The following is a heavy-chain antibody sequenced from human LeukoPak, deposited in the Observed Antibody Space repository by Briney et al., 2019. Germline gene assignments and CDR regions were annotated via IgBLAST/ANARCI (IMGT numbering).Heavy chain of an antibody. J-gene: IGHJ4*02. CDR3: ARVRPWVFDY. CDR1: GFTFSNYG. Sequence: GRSLRLSCTASGFTFSNYGMHWVRQAPGKGLEWVAVISYDGSNEYYADSVKGRFTISRDNSKNTLYLQMNNLRAEDTAVYYCARVRPWVFDYWGQGTLVTVSS. V-gene: IGHV3-30*03. CDR2: ISYDGSNE.